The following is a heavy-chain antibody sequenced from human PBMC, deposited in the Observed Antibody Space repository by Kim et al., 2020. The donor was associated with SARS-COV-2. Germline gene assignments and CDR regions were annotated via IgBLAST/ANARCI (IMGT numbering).Heavy chain of an antibody. J-gene: IGHJ5*02. CDR3: ARQGRGPQYNWFDP. D-gene: IGHD2-15*01. CDR2: IYYSGST. Sequence: SETLSLTCTVSGGSISSSSYYWGWVRQPPGKGLEWIGNIYYSGSTNYNSSLKSRVTIYVDTSKSQFSLRLSSVTAPDTAVYYCARQGRGPQYNWFDPWGQGTLVTVSS. V-gene: IGHV4-39*01. CDR1: GGSISSSSYY.